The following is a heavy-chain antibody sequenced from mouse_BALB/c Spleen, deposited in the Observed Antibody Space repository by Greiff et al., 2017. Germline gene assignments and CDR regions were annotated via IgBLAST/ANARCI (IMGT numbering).Heavy chain of an antibody. CDR3: ARLGDGYPAWFAY. Sequence: EVQLVESGGDLVKPGGSLKLSCAASGFTFSSYGMSWVRQTPDKRLEWVATISSGGSYTYYPDSVKGRFTISRDNAKNTLYLQMSSLKSEDTAMYYCARLGDGYPAWFAYWGQGTLVTVSA. CDR1: GFTFSSYG. V-gene: IGHV5-6*01. CDR2: ISSGGSYT. J-gene: IGHJ3*01. D-gene: IGHD2-3*01.